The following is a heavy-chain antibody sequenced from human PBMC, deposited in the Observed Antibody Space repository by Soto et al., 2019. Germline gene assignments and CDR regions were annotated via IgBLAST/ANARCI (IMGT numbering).Heavy chain of an antibody. Sequence: PSETLSLTCTVSGGSISSYYWSWIRQPPGKGLEWIGYIYYSGSTNYNPSLKRRVTISVDTSKNQFSLNLSSVTAAATAVSYCARDPHNCATRPLDSFDYWGQGTLVTVSS. CDR3: ARDPHNCATRPLDSFDY. V-gene: IGHV4-59*01. CDR1: GGSISSYY. D-gene: IGHD2-21*01. CDR2: IYYSGST. J-gene: IGHJ4*01.